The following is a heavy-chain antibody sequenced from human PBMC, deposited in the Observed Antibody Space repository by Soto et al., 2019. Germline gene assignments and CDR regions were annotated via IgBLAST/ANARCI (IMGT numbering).Heavy chain of an antibody. D-gene: IGHD1-1*01. Sequence: PSQTLSLTCAISGDSVSSNSATWNWIRQSPSRGLEWLGRAYYRSKWYNDYAISVKSRITIKPDTSKNQFSLQLNSVIPEDTAVYYCGRAHLGTDRNVLEPFDPWGHGTLVTVSS. CDR1: GDSVSSNSAT. V-gene: IGHV6-1*01. J-gene: IGHJ5*02. CDR2: AYYRSKWYN. CDR3: GRAHLGTDRNVLEPFDP.